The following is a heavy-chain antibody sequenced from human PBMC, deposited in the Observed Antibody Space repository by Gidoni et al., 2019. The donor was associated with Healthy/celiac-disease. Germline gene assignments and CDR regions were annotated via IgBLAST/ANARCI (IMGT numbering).Heavy chain of an antibody. CDR1: GFSFSSHS. D-gene: IGHD3-3*01. CDR3: ARMDDFWSGYHFNYYYYYGMDV. V-gene: IGHV3-21*01. CDR2: ISSSSSYI. Sequence: EVQLVESGGGLVKPRGSLRLSSAAPGFSFSSHSLNWVPQAPGKGLEWVSSISSSSSYIYYADSVKGRFTISRDNAKNSLYLQMNSLRAEDTAVYYCARMDDFWSGYHFNYYYYYGMDVWGQGTTVTVSS. J-gene: IGHJ6*02.